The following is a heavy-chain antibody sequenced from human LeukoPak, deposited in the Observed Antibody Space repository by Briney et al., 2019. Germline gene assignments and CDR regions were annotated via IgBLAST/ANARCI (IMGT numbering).Heavy chain of an antibody. J-gene: IGHJ6*03. D-gene: IGHD2-2*01. CDR2: IIPIFGTT. CDR1: GYTFTSHY. CDR3: ARARRGCSSTSCPYYYYYYMDV. Sequence: GASVKVSCKASGYTFTSHYVHWVRQAPGQGLEWMGGIIPIFGTTNYAQKFQGRVTITTDDSTSTAYMELSSLRSEDTAVYYCARARRGCSSTSCPYYYYYYMDVWGKGTTVTVSS. V-gene: IGHV1-69*05.